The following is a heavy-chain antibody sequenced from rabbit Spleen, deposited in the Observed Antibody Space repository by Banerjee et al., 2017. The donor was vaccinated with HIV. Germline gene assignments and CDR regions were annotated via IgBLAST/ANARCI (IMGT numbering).Heavy chain of an antibody. D-gene: IGHD8-1*01. CDR3: ARDTGSSFSSYGMDL. J-gene: IGHJ6*01. V-gene: IGHV1S40*01. CDR1: GFSFSSSDY. Sequence: QSLEESGGGLVQPEGSLALTCKASGFSFSSSDYIFWVRQAPGKGLEWISRIAGSSSGFTYSATWAKGRFTISKTSSTTVTLQMTSLTAADTATYFCARDTGSSFSSYGMDLWGPGTLVTVS. CDR2: IAGSSSGFT.